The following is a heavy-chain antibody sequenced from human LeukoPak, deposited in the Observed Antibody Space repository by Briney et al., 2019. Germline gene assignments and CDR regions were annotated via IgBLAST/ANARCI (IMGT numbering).Heavy chain of an antibody. CDR1: GFTFSNYW. CDR2: ITSDGSST. Sequence: GGSLRLSCAASGFTFSNYWMHWVRQAPGKGLVWVSRITSDGSSTTYADSVKGRFTISRDNAKNTLYLQMNSLRAEDTAVYYCAKDRGSGYHYFDYWGQGTLVTVSS. CDR3: AKDRGSGYHYFDY. J-gene: IGHJ4*02. V-gene: IGHV3-74*01. D-gene: IGHD3-22*01.